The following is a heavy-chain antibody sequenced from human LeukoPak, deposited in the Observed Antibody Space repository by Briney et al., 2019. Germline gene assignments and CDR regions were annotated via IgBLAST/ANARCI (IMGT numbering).Heavy chain of an antibody. Sequence: GGSLRLSCAASGFTFDDYGINWVRQAPGKGLEWVSYISSSGSTIYYADSVKGRFTISRDNAKNSLYLQMNSLRAEDTAVYYCAELGITMIGGVWGKGTTVTISS. CDR3: AELGITMIGGV. J-gene: IGHJ6*04. CDR1: GFTFDDYG. V-gene: IGHV3-48*03. D-gene: IGHD3-10*02. CDR2: ISSSGSTI.